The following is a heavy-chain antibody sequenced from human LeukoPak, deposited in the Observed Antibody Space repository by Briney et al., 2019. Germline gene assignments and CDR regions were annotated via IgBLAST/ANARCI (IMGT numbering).Heavy chain of an antibody. Sequence: ASVKVSCKASGYTFTSYDINWVRQATGQGLEWMGWMNPNSGNTGYAQKFQGRVTMTRNTSISTAYMELSSLRSEDTAVYYCARGLFSGWFGELMAWFDPWGQGTLVTVSS. J-gene: IGHJ5*02. CDR1: GYTFTSYD. CDR2: MNPNSGNT. V-gene: IGHV1-8*01. D-gene: IGHD3-10*01. CDR3: ARGLFSGWFGELMAWFDP.